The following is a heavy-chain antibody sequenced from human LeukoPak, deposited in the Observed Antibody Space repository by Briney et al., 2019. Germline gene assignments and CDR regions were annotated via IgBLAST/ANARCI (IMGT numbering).Heavy chain of an antibody. D-gene: IGHD5-12*01. V-gene: IGHV3-30*04. CDR1: GFTFSNHA. CDR3: ARRLHSCYEYILDY. J-gene: IGHJ4*02. CDR2: ITYDGVNE. Sequence: PGGSLRLSCAASGFTFSNHAIHWVRQAPGKGLEWVAVITYDGVNEYYGDSVKGRFSISRDNSKNTLSLQMNSLRAEDTAVYYCARRLHSCYEYILDYWGQGTLVTVSS.